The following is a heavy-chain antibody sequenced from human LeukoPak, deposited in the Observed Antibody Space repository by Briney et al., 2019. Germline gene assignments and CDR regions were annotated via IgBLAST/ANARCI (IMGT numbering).Heavy chain of an antibody. Sequence: PSETLSLTCTVSGGSISSYYWSWIRQPPVKGLEWIGYIYYSGSTNYNPSLKSRVTISVDTSENQFSLKLSSVTAADTAVYYCARDRSGYAYFDYWGQGTLVTVSS. CDR3: ARDRSGYAYFDY. CDR1: GGSISSYY. V-gene: IGHV4-59*12. CDR2: IYYSGST. J-gene: IGHJ4*02. D-gene: IGHD3-3*01.